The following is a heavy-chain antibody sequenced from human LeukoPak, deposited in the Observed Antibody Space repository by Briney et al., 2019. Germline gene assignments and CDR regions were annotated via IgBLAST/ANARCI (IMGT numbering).Heavy chain of an antibody. CDR2: IYTSGST. D-gene: IGHD3-22*01. Sequence: KPSQTLSLTCTVSGGSISSYYWSWIRQPAGKGLEWIGRIYTSGSTNYNPSLKSRVTMSVDTSKNQFSLKLSSVTAADTAVYYCARVSRAYYYDSSGYLDYWGQGTLVTVSS. V-gene: IGHV4-4*07. J-gene: IGHJ4*02. CDR1: GGSISSYY. CDR3: ARVSRAYYYDSSGYLDY.